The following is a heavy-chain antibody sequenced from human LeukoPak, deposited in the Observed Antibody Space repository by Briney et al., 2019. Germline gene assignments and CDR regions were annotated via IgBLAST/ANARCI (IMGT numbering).Heavy chain of an antibody. CDR1: GYTFTSYY. J-gene: IGHJ4*02. CDR3: ARGTSSSWYDPFDY. D-gene: IGHD6-13*01. V-gene: IGHV1-2*02. Sequence: ASVKVSCKASGYTFTSYYMHWVRQAPGQGLEWMGWINPNSGGTNYAQKFQGRVTMTRDTSISTAYMELSRLRSDDTAVYYCARGTSSSWYDPFDYWGQGTLVTVSS. CDR2: INPNSGGT.